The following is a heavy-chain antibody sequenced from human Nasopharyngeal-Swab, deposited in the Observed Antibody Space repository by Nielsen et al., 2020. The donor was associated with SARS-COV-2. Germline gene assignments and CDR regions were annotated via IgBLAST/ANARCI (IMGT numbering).Heavy chain of an antibody. D-gene: IGHD3-3*01. Sequence: GGSLRLSCAASGFTFSSYAMHWVRQAPGKGLEYVSAISSNGGSTYYANSVKGRFTISRDNSKNTLYLQMGSLRAEDMAVYYCARGPKRITIFGVVNRYYYYMDVWGKGTTVTVSS. V-gene: IGHV3-64*01. J-gene: IGHJ6*03. CDR1: GFTFSSYA. CDR3: ARGPKRITIFGVVNRYYYYMDV. CDR2: ISSNGGST.